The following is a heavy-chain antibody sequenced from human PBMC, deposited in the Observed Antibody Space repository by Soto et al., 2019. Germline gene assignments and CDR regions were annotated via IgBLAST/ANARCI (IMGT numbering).Heavy chain of an antibody. J-gene: IGHJ5*01. CDR3: VRDRALDSSGHWFDS. CDR1: GRSVSSGGYY. V-gene: IGHV4-31*03. Sequence: TLSLTCTVSGRSVSSGGYYWTWIRQHPGKGLEWIGYIYHIGSPSYNPSLKSRLSMSLDTSKNQFSLNLTSVTAADTAIYYCVRDRALDSSGHWFDSWGQGXLVTVSS. D-gene: IGHD6-19*01. CDR2: IYHIGSP.